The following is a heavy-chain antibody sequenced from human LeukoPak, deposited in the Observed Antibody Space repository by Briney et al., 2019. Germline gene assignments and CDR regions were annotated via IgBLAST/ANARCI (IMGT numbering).Heavy chain of an antibody. D-gene: IGHD6-19*01. CDR3: ARFYFPEEHDRAWYEAH. Sequence: GGSLRLSCAASGFTFSGSAMHWVRQASGKGLEWVGRIRSKANTYATAYVASVRGRFTISRDNAMNTVSLQMKSLRADDTGTYYCARFYFPEEHDRAWYEAHWGQGVLVTVS. J-gene: IGHJ4*02. V-gene: IGHV3-73*01. CDR1: GFTFSGSA. CDR2: IRSKANTYAT.